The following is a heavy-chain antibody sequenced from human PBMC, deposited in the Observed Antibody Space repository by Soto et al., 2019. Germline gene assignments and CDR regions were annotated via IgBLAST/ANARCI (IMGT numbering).Heavy chain of an antibody. CDR3: AKDIGSGLGSYSWGSFDY. CDR2: ISGSGDSS. J-gene: IGHJ4*02. V-gene: IGHV3-23*01. D-gene: IGHD3-16*01. CDR1: GFPISECS. Sequence: GSLRLSCEASGFPISECSMNWVRQAPGKGLEWLSGISGSGDSSPYADSVKGRFTISRDTSRNTLYLQMNNLRAEDTAVYFCAKDIGSGLGSYSWGSFDYWGQGTLVTVSS.